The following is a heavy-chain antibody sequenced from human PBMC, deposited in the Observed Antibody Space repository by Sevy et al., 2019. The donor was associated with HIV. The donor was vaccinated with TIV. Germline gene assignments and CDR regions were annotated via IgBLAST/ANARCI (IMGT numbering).Heavy chain of an antibody. CDR3: ARDREGYCSSTSCYTLDY. D-gene: IGHD2-2*02. V-gene: IGHV1-69*13. Sequence: ASVKVTGKASGGTFSSYAISWVRQAPGQGLEWMGGIIPIFGTANYAQKFQGRVTITADESTSTAYMELSSLRSEDTAVYYCARDREGYCSSTSCYTLDYWGQGTLVTVSS. CDR2: IIPIFGTA. J-gene: IGHJ4*02. CDR1: GGTFSSYA.